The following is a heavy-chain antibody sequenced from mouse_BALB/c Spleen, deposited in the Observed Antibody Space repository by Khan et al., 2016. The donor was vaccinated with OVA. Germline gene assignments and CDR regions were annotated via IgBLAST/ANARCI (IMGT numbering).Heavy chain of an antibody. J-gene: IGHJ3*01. CDR1: GYTFTDYI. CDR3: AIGGYSAFAY. CDR2: IFPASDTP. V-gene: IGHV1-77*01. D-gene: IGHD2-14*01. Sequence: QVQLKESGPELVKPGASLKVSCKASGYTFTDYIIGWVKQSTRQGLEWIGDIFPASDTPYYNEKFKDRATLTADKSANTAYMQISSLTSDCSAAYFCAIGGYSAFAYWGQGTLVTVSA.